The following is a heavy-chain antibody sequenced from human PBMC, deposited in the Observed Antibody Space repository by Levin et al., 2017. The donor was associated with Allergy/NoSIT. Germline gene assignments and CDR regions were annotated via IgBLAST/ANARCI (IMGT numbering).Heavy chain of an antibody. CDR2: FFYSGTI. V-gene: IGHV4-39*01. D-gene: IGHD3-10*01. CDR3: ARHMGFYGSGSLWFDP. CDR1: GASSGSSF. J-gene: IGHJ5*02. Sequence: SQTLSLTCTVSGASSGSSFWGWIRQPPGKGLEWIGSFFYSGTIYYKPSLKGRVTIFVDTFKNQISLNLSSLTAADTAVYYCARHMGFYGSGSLWFDPWGQGTLVTVSS.